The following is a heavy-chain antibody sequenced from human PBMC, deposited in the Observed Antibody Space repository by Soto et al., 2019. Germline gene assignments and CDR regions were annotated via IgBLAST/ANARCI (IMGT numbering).Heavy chain of an antibody. CDR1: GFDVSNTD. V-gene: IGHV3-66*01. CDR3: AREAIIVIAAPAYYFDY. CDR2: IYSGGYT. J-gene: IGHJ4*02. Sequence: GSLRLSCAASGFDVSNTDMSWVRQAPGKGLEWVSVIYSGGYTNYADSVKGRFIVSRDSPKNTLYLQMDSLRAEDTAVYYCAREAIIVIAAPAYYFDYWGQGTLVTVSS. D-gene: IGHD3-22*01.